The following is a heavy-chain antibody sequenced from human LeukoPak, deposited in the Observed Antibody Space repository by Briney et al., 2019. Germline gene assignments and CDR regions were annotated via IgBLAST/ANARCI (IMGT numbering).Heavy chain of an antibody. Sequence: ASVKVSCKASGGTFSSYAISWGRQAPGQGVEWMGGIIPIFGTANYAQKFQGRVTITTDESTSTAYMELSSLRSEDTAVYYCASQAAAGTTGGDYWGQGTLVTVSS. CDR3: ASQAAAGTTGGDY. J-gene: IGHJ4*02. V-gene: IGHV1-69*05. CDR2: IIPIFGTA. CDR1: GGTFSSYA. D-gene: IGHD6-13*01.